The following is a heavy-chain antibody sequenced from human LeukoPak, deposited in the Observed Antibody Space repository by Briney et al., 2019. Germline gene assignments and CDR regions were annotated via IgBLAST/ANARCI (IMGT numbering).Heavy chain of an antibody. Sequence: SETLSLTCTVSGYSISSGYYWGWIRQPPGKGLEWIGSIYHSGSTYYNPSLKSRVTISVDTSKNQFSLKLSSVTAAETAVYYCARAMSPYYYDSSGDYWGQGTLVTVSS. CDR1: GYSISSGYY. J-gene: IGHJ4*02. CDR2: IYHSGST. D-gene: IGHD3-22*01. V-gene: IGHV4-38-2*02. CDR3: ARAMSPYYYDSSGDY.